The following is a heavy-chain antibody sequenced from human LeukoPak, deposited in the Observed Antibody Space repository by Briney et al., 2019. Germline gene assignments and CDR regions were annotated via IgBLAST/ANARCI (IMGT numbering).Heavy chain of an antibody. V-gene: IGHV4-61*02. D-gene: IGHD3-22*01. CDR1: GYSISSGSYY. Sequence: SETLSLTCAVSGYSISSGSYYWSWIRQPAGKGLEWIGRIYTSGSTNYNPSLKSRVTISVDTSKNQFSLKLSSVTAADTAVYYCARGGGYYYDSSGWYAFDIWGQGTMVTVSS. CDR2: IYTSGST. CDR3: ARGGGYYYDSSGWYAFDI. J-gene: IGHJ3*02.